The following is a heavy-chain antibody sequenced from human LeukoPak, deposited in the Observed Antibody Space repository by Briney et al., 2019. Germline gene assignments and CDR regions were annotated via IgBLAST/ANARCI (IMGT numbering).Heavy chain of an antibody. V-gene: IGHV4-39*07. CDR1: GGSISSTNYY. CDR2: IYYSGST. Sequence: PSETLSLTCIVSGGSISSTNYYWGWIRQPPGKGLEWIGSIYYSGSTYYNPSLKSRLTISLDTSKNQFSLRLSSVTAADTAFYYCARRYNWNDRWDWGQGTLVTVSP. CDR3: ARRYNWNDRWD. D-gene: IGHD1-1*01. J-gene: IGHJ4*02.